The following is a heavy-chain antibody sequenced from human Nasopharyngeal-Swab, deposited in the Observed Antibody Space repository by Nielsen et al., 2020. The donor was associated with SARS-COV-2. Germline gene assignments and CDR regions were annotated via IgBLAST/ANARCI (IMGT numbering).Heavy chain of an antibody. CDR3: ARRSDTAMVTPIDY. CDR1: GYTFTSYG. J-gene: IGHJ4*02. Sequence: ASVKVSCKASGYTFTSYGISWVRQAPGQGLEWTGWISAYNGNTNYAQKLQGRVTMTTDTSTSTAYMELRSLRSDDTAVYYCARRSDTAMVTPIDYWGQGTLVTVSS. CDR2: ISAYNGNT. D-gene: IGHD5-18*01. V-gene: IGHV1-18*01.